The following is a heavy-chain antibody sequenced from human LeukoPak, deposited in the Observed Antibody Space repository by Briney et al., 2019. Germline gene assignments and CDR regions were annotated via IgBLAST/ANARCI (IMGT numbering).Heavy chain of an antibody. CDR3: AKSMGYYDAFDI. V-gene: IGHV3-30*18. CDR2: ISYDGSNK. D-gene: IGHD2-15*01. J-gene: IGHJ3*02. Sequence: GGSLRLSCAASGFTISSYGMHWVRQAPGKGLEWVAVISYDGSNKYYADSVKGRFTISRDNSKNTLYLQMNSLRAEDTAVYYCAKSMGYYDAFDIWGQGTMVTVSS. CDR1: GFTISSYG.